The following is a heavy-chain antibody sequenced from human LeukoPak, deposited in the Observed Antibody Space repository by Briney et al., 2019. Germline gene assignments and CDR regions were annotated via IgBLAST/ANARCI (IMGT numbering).Heavy chain of an antibody. CDR2: ISSSGSTI. CDR3: ARVYTTSSSWYGDFDY. V-gene: IGHV3-48*01. Sequence: GGSLRLSCAASGFTFSSYSMNWVRQAPGKGLEWVSYISSSGSTIYYADSVKGRFTISRDNAKNSLYLQMNSLRAEDAAVYYCARVYTTSSSWYGDFDYWGQGTLVTVSS. D-gene: IGHD6-13*01. CDR1: GFTFSSYS. J-gene: IGHJ4*02.